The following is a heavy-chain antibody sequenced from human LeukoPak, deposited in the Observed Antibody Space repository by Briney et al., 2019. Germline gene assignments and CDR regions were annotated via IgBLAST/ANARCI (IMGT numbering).Heavy chain of an antibody. CDR3: ARTDYYNVFFDY. Sequence: SETLSLTCTVSGGSISSGDYCWSWIRQPPGKGLEWIGYIYYSGSTYYNPPLKSRFTISVDTSKDQFSLKLSSVTAADTAVYYCARTDYYNVFFDYWGQGTLVTVSS. CDR1: GGSISSGDYC. J-gene: IGHJ4*02. V-gene: IGHV4-30-4*01. CDR2: IYYSGST. D-gene: IGHD3-10*02.